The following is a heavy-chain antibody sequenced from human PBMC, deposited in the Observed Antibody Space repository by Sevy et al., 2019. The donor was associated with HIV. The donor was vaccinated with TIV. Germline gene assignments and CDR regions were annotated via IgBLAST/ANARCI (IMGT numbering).Heavy chain of an antibody. V-gene: IGHV4-39*01. J-gene: IGHJ4*02. D-gene: IGHD3-22*01. Sequence: SETLSLTCTVSGGSISSSSYYWGWIRQPPGKGLEWIGSIYYSGSTYYNPSLKSRVTISVDTSKNQFSLKLSSVTAADTAVYYCASGLKYYYDSSGYYSISYYFDYWGQRTLVTVSS. CDR1: GGSISSSSYY. CDR3: ASGLKYYYDSSGYYSISYYFDY. CDR2: IYYSGST.